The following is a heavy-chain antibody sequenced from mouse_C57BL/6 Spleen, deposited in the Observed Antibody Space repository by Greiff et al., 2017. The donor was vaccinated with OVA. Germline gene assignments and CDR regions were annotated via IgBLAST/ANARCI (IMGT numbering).Heavy chain of an antibody. Sequence: EVQGVESGEGLVKPGGSLKLSCAASGFTFSSYAMSWVRQTPEKRLEWVAYISSGGDYIYYADTVKGRFTISRDNARNTLYLQMSSLKSEDTAMYYCTRDFDQGDYYFDYWGQGTTLTVSS. CDR1: GFTFSSYA. CDR3: TRDFDQGDYYFDY. CDR2: ISSGGDYI. V-gene: IGHV5-9-1*02. J-gene: IGHJ2*01. D-gene: IGHD3-3*01.